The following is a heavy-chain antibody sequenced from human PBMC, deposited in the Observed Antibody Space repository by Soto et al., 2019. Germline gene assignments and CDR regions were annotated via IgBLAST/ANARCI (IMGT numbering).Heavy chain of an antibody. Sequence: GESLKISCKGSGYSFTSYWISWVRQMPGKGLEWMGIIYPGDSDTRYSPSFQGQVTISADKSISTAYLQWSTLKASDTATYYCARIGVEAVAGYYYYGMDVWGQGTTVTVSS. CDR1: GYSFTSYW. V-gene: IGHV5-51*01. CDR3: ARIGVEAVAGYYYYGMDV. CDR2: IYPGDSDT. J-gene: IGHJ6*02. D-gene: IGHD6-19*01.